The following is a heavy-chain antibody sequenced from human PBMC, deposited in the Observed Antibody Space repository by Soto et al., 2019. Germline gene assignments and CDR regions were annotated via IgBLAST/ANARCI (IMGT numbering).Heavy chain of an antibody. CDR2: LVPVFGTA. V-gene: IGHV1-69*06. CDR1: GGTFSSLA. CDR3: ASSPGVFDY. J-gene: IGHJ4*02. D-gene: IGHD3-10*01. Sequence: QVQLVQSGAEVKKPGSSVKVSYKASGGTFSSLAISWVRQAPGQGLEWMGGLVPVFGTANYAQKFQDRVTITADKSTSTSYMELSSLRSEDTAVYYCASSPGVFDYWGQGTLVTVSS.